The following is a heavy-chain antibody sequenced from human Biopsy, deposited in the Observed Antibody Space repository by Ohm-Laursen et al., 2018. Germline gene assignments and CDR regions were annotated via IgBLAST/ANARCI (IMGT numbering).Heavy chain of an antibody. Sequence: SETLSLTRTVSGGSITDDYWSWIRQSPGKGLEWIGFISKGGDTTYNPSLRGRVAIPVDTSKNQFSLKLSSVTAADTAIFFCARLYRLDDYWNDDPPDAFDVWGQGTRVTVSS. D-gene: IGHD1-1*01. CDR3: ARLYRLDDYWNDDPPDAFDV. V-gene: IGHV4-59*01. CDR2: ISKGGDT. CDR1: GGSITDDY. J-gene: IGHJ3*01.